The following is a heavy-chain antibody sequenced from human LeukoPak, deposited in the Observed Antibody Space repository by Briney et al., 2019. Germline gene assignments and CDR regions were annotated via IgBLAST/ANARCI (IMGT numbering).Heavy chain of an antibody. CDR3: ARRFFDSSGDFDY. V-gene: IGHV1-18*01. CDR2: ISAYNGNT. CDR1: GGTFTSYG. D-gene: IGHD3-22*01. Sequence: ASVKASCKASGGTFTSYGISWVRQAPDQGLSGWGWISAYNGNTNYAQKLQGRVTMTTDTSTSTAYMELRSLTSDDTAVYYCARRFFDSSGDFDYWGQGTLVTVSS. J-gene: IGHJ4*02.